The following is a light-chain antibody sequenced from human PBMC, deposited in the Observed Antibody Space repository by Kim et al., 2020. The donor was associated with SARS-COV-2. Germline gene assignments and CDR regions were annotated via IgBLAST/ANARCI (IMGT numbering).Light chain of an antibody. CDR2: GAS. V-gene: IGKV3-20*01. Sequence: SPGERANLTCRASQIYAGNYLAWYQQKVGQAPRPLIYGASSRATGIPDRFSGSGSGTDFTLTISRLEPEDFAVYYCQQYGSSPRTFGQGTKVDIK. J-gene: IGKJ1*01. CDR3: QQYGSSPRT. CDR1: QIYAGNY.